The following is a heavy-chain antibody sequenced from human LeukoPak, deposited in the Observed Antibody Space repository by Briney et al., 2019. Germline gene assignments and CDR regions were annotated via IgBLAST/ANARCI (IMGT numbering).Heavy chain of an antibody. CDR3: AREDSSGYVGGY. CDR2: IYSGGST. V-gene: IGHV3-53*01. CDR1: GFTVSSNY. J-gene: IGHJ4*02. D-gene: IGHD3-22*01. Sequence: GGSLRLSCAASGFTVSSNYMSWVRQAPGKGLEWVSVIYSGGSTYYADSVKGRFTISRDNSKNTLYLQMNSLRAEDTAVYYCAREDSSGYVGGYWGQGTLVTVSS.